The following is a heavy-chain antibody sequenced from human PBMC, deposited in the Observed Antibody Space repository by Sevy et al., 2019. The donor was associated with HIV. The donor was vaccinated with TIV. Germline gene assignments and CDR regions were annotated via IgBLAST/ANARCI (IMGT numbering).Heavy chain of an antibody. CDR3: AKGGGGHYDPDEIGYYFYYYNMDV. D-gene: IGHD3-22*01. V-gene: IGHV3-23*01. CDR2: ISGSGTRT. Sequence: GGSLRLSCAVSGFSFDSYGMTWVRQAPGKGPEWVSGISGSGTRTYYADSVKGRFIISRDNSKNTLYLQMNSLRSEDTAIYYCAKGGGGHYDPDEIGYYFYYYNMDVWGKGTTVTVSS. J-gene: IGHJ6*03. CDR1: GFSFDSYG.